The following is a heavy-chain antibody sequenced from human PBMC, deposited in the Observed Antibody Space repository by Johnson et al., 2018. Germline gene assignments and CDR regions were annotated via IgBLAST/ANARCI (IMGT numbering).Heavy chain of an antibody. Sequence: VQLVQSGGGLVKXGGSLRLSCAASGFSFSTYTMNWVRLAPGKGLEWVSSISGIRANTLYYADSVRGRFPVPRDNGETSLYLQMNSLRAEDTAVYYCVRDWVFDYWGQGALVTVSS. CDR3: VRDWVFDY. J-gene: IGHJ4*02. CDR1: GFSFSTYT. CDR2: ISGIRANTL. V-gene: IGHV3-21*01. D-gene: IGHD3-16*01.